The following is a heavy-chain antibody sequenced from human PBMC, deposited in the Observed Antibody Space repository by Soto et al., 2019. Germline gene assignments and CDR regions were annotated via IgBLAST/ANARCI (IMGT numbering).Heavy chain of an antibody. CDR1: GGCFSVYY. CDR3: ERGTPNYYYDSSRYSEY. J-gene: IGHJ4*02. D-gene: IGHD3-22*01. CDR2: INHSGST. Sequence: TSSSXSLTGAVGGGCFSVYYFSLIRHPPGKGLEWIGEINHSGSTKYNPSLKSRVTISVDTSKNQFSLKLSSVTAADTAVYYCERGTPNYYYDSSRYSEYRGQRTLV. V-gene: IGHV4-34*01.